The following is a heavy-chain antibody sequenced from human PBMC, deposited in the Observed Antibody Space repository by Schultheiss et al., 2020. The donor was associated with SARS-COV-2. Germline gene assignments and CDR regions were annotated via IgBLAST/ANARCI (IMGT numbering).Heavy chain of an antibody. Sequence: SQTLSLTCTVSGGSISSYYWSWIRQPAGKGLEWIGRIYTSGSTNYNPSLKSRVTMSVDTSKNQFSLKLSSVTAADTAVYYCARDGGAIFGVVGGYYYYGMDVWGQGTTGTVSS. CDR3: ARDGGAIFGVVGGYYYYGMDV. J-gene: IGHJ6*02. D-gene: IGHD3-3*01. CDR1: GGSISSYY. CDR2: IYTSGST. V-gene: IGHV4-4*07.